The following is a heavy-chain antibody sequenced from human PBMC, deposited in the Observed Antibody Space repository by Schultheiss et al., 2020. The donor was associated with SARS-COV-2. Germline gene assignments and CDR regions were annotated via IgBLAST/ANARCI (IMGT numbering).Heavy chain of an antibody. D-gene: IGHD6-13*01. CDR2: ISSGSNYI. CDR1: RFTFSRYG. Sequence: GGSLRLSCAASRFTFSRYGKHWVRQAPGKGLEWVSSISSGSNYIYYGDSMKGRFTISRDDAKKSLYLQMNSLRAEDTAVYYCARVLGYSISPVGAFDIWGQGTMVTVSS. J-gene: IGHJ3*02. V-gene: IGHV3-21*01. CDR3: ARVLGYSISPVGAFDI.